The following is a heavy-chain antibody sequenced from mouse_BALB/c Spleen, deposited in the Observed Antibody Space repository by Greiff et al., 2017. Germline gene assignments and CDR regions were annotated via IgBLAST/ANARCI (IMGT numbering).Heavy chain of an antibody. CDR3: ARETGTEGYYAMDY. Sequence: VQRVESGPGLVAPSQSLSITCTVSGFSLTSYGVHWVRQPPGKGLEWLGVIWAGGSTNYNSALMSRLSISKDNSKSQVFLKMNSLQTDDTAMYYCARETGTEGYYAMDYWGQGTSVTVSS. V-gene: IGHV2-9*02. D-gene: IGHD4-1*01. CDR2: IWAGGST. J-gene: IGHJ4*01. CDR1: GFSLTSYG.